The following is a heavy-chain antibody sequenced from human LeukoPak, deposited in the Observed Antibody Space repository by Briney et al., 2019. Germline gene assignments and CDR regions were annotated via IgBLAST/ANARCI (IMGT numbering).Heavy chain of an antibody. CDR1: GFTFSSYG. D-gene: IGHD2-15*01. CDR3: AKDGRQGHYYYYYMDV. V-gene: IGHV3-30*18. Sequence: GGSLRLSCAASGFTFSSYGMHWVRQAPGKGLEWVAVISYDGTNKYYADSVKGRFTISRDNSKNTLYLQMNSLRAEDTAVYYCAKDGRQGHYYYYYMDVWGKGTTVTVSS. J-gene: IGHJ6*03. CDR2: ISYDGTNK.